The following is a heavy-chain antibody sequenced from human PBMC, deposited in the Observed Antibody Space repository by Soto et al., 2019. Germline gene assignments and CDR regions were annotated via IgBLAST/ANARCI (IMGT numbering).Heavy chain of an antibody. CDR2: INPNSGGT. CDR1: GYTFTGYY. V-gene: IGHV1-2*04. J-gene: IGHJ3*02. CDR3: ARDMGYYYDSSGYAFDI. D-gene: IGHD3-22*01. Sequence: ASVKVSCKASGYTFTGYYMHWVRQAPGQGLEWMGWINPNSGGTNYAQKFQGWVTMTRVTSISTAYMELGRLRSDDTAVYYCARDMGYYYDSSGYAFDIWGQGTMVTVSS.